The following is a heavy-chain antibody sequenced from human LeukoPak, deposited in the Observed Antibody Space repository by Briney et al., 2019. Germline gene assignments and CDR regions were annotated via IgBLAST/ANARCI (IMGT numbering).Heavy chain of an antibody. Sequence: SETLSLTCTVSGGSISSYYWSWIRQPAGKGLEWIGRIYTSGSTNYNPSLKSRVTMSVDTSKNQFSLKLSSVTAADTAVYYCARAPGEYSSGYYHPFDYWGQGTLVTVSS. CDR1: GGSISSYY. V-gene: IGHV4-4*07. CDR2: IYTSGST. D-gene: IGHD3-22*01. CDR3: ARAPGEYSSGYYHPFDY. J-gene: IGHJ4*02.